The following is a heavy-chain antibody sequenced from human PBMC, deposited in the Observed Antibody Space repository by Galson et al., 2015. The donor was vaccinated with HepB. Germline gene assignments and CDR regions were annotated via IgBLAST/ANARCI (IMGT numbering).Heavy chain of an antibody. D-gene: IGHD3-22*01. V-gene: IGHV1-18*01. J-gene: IGHJ4*02. Sequence: SVKVSCKASGYTFTSYGISWGRQAPGQGLEWMGWISTYNGNTNYAQKFLQGRVTMTTDTSTSTAYMELRSLRSDDTAVYYCARGSSGYVDYWGQGTLVTVSS. CDR2: ISTYNGNT. CDR1: GYTFTSYG. CDR3: ARGSSGYVDY.